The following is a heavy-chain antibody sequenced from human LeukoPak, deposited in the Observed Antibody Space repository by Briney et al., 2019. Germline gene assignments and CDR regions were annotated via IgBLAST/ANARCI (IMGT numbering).Heavy chain of an antibody. CDR1: GFTFDDYA. CDR2: ISWNSGSI. CDR3: AKAQYSSSFFY. V-gene: IGHV3-9*01. D-gene: IGHD6-13*01. J-gene: IGHJ4*02. Sequence: GRSLRLSCAASGFTFDDYAMHWVRHAPGKGPEWVSGISWNSGSIVYADSVKGRFTISRDNAKNSLYLQMNSLRAEDTALYYCAKAQYSSSFFYWGQGTLVTVSS.